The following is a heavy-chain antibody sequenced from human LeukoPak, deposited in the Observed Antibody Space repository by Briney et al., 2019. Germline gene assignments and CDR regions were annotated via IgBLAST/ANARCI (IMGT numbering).Heavy chain of an antibody. CDR2: ISSNRDYI. D-gene: IGHD2-2*01. J-gene: IGHJ4*02. Sequence: GGSLRLSCAASGFTFSSYTMNWVRQAPGKGLEWVSSISSNRDYIYNADSVKGRFTISRDNAKNSLYLQMNSLKAEDTAVYYCARDHCSSTSCFPSGTNYFDSWGQGTPVTVST. CDR1: GFTFSSYT. V-gene: IGHV3-21*01. CDR3: ARDHCSSTSCFPSGTNYFDS.